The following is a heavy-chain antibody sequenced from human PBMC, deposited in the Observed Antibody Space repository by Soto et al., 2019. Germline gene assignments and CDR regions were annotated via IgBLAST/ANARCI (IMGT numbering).Heavy chain of an antibody. V-gene: IGHV4-4*02. CDR3: ARADFNYYYYGMDV. CDR1: GGSISSSNW. Sequence: SETLSLTCAVSGGSISSSNWWSWVRQPPGKGLEWIGEIYHSGSTNYNPSLKSRVTISVDKSKNQFPLKLSSVTAADTAVYYCARADFNYYYYGMDVWGQGTTVTVSS. CDR2: IYHSGST. J-gene: IGHJ6*02.